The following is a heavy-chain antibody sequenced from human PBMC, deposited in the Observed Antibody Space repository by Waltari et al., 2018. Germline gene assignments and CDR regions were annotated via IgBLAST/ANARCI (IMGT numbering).Heavy chain of an antibody. CDR1: GFTFSSYS. D-gene: IGHD6-13*01. V-gene: IGHV3-21*01. CDR3: ARVMGSSRNFDY. CDR2: ISSSSSYI. Sequence: EVQLVESGGGLVKPGGSLRLSCAASGFTFSSYSMNWVRQAPGKGLELVSSISSSSSYIDYADSVKGRFTISRDNAKNSLYLQMNSLRAEDTAVYYCARVMGSSRNFDYWGQGTLVTVSS. J-gene: IGHJ4*02.